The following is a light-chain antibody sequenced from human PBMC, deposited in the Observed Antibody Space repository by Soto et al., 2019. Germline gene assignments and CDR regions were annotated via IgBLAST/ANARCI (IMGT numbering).Light chain of an antibody. Sequence: QSALTQPPSVSRSPGQSITISCTGTSSDVGGYNSLSWYQQHPGKAPKLMIYDVSNRPSGVSNRFSGSKSGNTASLTISGLQAEDESDYYCSSYTSRGTLAFGGGTKLTVL. V-gene: IGLV2-14*01. CDR1: SSDVGGYNS. CDR2: DVS. J-gene: IGLJ2*01. CDR3: SSYTSRGTLA.